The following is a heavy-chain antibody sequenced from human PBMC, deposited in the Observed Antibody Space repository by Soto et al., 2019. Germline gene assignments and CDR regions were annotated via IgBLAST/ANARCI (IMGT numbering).Heavy chain of an antibody. CDR3: ASSVIGYYYGMDV. CDR2: INAGNGNT. J-gene: IGHJ6*02. D-gene: IGHD3-10*01. V-gene: IGHV1-3*01. Sequence: AASVKVSCKASGYTFTRYAMHWVRQAPGQRLEWMGWINAGNGNTKYSQKFQGRVTITRDTSASTAYMELSSLRSEDTAVYYCASSVIGYYYGMDVWGQGTTVTVS. CDR1: GYTFTRYA.